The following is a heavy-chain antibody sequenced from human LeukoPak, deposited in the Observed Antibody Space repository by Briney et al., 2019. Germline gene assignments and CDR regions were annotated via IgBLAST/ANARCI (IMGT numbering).Heavy chain of an antibody. CDR2: ISYDGSNK. D-gene: IGHD4-17*01. CDR3: ARDTARDYGDYSS. Sequence: GRSLRLSCAASGFTFSSYAMHWVRQAPGKGLEWVAVISYDGSNKYYADSVKGRFTISRDNSKNTPYLQMNSLRAEDTAVYYCARDTARDYGDYSSWGQGTLVTVSS. CDR1: GFTFSSYA. J-gene: IGHJ4*02. V-gene: IGHV3-30*04.